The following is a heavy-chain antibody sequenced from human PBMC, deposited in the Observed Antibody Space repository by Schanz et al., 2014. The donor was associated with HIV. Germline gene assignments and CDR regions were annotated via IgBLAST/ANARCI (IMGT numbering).Heavy chain of an antibody. CDR3: ARRRSEIVPAAIVLHYYYGFDV. D-gene: IGHD2-2*02. CDR2: IDPKIGGT. V-gene: IGHV1-2*02. Sequence: QVQLVQSGAEMKKPGASVRVSCKASGYTFTASYIHWVRQAPGQGPEWMGWIDPKIGGTQLAQKFQGRVTMTRDSSTNTAYLEVSSLRSDDTAVYYCARRRSEIVPAAIVLHYYYGFDVWGQGTTVTVS. J-gene: IGHJ6*02. CDR1: GYTFTASY.